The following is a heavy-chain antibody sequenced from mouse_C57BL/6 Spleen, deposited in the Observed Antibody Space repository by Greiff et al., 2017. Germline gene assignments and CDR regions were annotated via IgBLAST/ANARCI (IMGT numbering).Heavy chain of an antibody. J-gene: IGHJ3*01. V-gene: IGHV1-82*01. D-gene: IGHD2-4*01. CDR1: GYAFSSSW. CDR2: IYPGDGDT. Sequence: QVQLQQSGPELVKPGASVKISCKASGYAFSSSWMNWVKQRPGKGLEWIGQIYPGDGDTNYNGKFKGKATLTADKSSSTAYMQLSSLTSEDSAVYFCARNYEFAYWGQGTLVTVSA. CDR3: ARNYEFAY.